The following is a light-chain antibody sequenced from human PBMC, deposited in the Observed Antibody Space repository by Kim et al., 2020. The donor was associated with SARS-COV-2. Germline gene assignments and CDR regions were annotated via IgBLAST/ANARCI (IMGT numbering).Light chain of an antibody. CDR1: QSIDNW. CDR3: QQYRSYPWT. CDR2: KAS. Sequence: ASAGDRVTITCRASQSIDNWLAWYQQKPGKAPKLLIYKASSLKIGVPSRFSGSGSGTEFTLTASSLQPDDFATYYCQQYRSYPWTFGQGTKVDIK. V-gene: IGKV1-5*03. J-gene: IGKJ1*01.